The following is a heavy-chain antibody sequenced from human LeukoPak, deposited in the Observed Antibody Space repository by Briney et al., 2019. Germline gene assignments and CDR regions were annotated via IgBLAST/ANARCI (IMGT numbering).Heavy chain of an antibody. V-gene: IGHV1-2*04. Sequence: ASVKVSCKASGYTFTGYYMHWVRQAPGQGLEWMGWINPSSGGTNYAQKFQGWVTMTRDTSISTAYMELSRLRSDDTAVYYCARGGYSSSSRDFDYWGQGTLVTVSS. CDR2: INPSSGGT. CDR3: ARGGYSSSSRDFDY. D-gene: IGHD6-6*01. J-gene: IGHJ4*02. CDR1: GYTFTGYY.